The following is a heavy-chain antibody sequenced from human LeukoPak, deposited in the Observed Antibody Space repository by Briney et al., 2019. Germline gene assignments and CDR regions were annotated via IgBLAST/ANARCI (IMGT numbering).Heavy chain of an antibody. CDR1: GYTFTSYG. CDR3: ARGYDILTGYYTPYWFDP. V-gene: IGHV1-18*01. J-gene: IGHJ5*02. CDR2: ISAYNGNT. D-gene: IGHD3-9*01. Sequence: ASVKVSCKASGYTFTSYGISWVRQAPGQGLEWMGWISAYNGNTNYAQKLQGRVTMTTDTSTSTAYMELRSLRSDDTAVYYCARGYDILTGYYTPYWFDPWGQGTLVTVSS.